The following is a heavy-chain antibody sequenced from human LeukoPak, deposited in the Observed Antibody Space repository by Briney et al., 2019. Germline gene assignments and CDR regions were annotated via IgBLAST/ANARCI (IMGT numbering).Heavy chain of an antibody. Sequence: PGGSLRLSCAASGFTFSTYEMDWVRQAPGKGLEWVSYISSSGGRIYYADSVKGRFTISRDNAKNSLYLQMHSLRAEDTAAYYCARAGLDYWGQGTLVTVSS. V-gene: IGHV3-48*03. CDR1: GFTFSTYE. J-gene: IGHJ4*02. CDR2: ISSSGGRI. CDR3: ARAGLDY.